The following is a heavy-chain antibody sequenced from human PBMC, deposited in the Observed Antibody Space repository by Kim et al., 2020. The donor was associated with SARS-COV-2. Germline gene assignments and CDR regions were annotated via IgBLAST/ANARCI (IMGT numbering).Heavy chain of an antibody. CDR2: ISSSSSDI. D-gene: IGHD3-16*01. V-gene: IGHV3-21*01. CDR1: GFTFSSYT. CDR3: GRDHRQYYDSRSAGY. Sequence: GGSLRLSCAASGFTFSSYTMNWVRQAPGMGLEWVSSISSSSSDIYHADSVKGRFSISRDNAKNSLYLQMNSLRAEDTAVYYCGRDHRQYYDSRSAGYWGQGSLVTVSS. J-gene: IGHJ4*02.